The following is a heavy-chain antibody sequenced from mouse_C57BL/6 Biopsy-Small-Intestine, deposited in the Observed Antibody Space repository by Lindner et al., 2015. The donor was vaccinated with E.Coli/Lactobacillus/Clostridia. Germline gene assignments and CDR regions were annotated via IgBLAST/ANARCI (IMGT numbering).Heavy chain of an antibody. J-gene: IGHJ2*01. Sequence: VQLQESGAELVRSGASVKLSCTASGFNIKDDYMHWVKQRPEQGLEWIGRIDPANGNTKYAPKFQDKATITADTSSNTAYLQLSSLTSEDTAVYYCASNYPFDYWGQGTTLTVSS. D-gene: IGHD2-1*01. CDR1: GFNIKDDY. V-gene: IGHV14-3*01. CDR3: ASNYPFDY. CDR2: IDPANGNT.